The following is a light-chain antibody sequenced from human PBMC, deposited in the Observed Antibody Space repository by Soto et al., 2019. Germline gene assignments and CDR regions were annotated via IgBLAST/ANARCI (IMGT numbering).Light chain of an antibody. CDR3: SSYAGNNNVV. Sequence: ALTQPPSASGSPGQSVTLSCPGNSSDVGDYKFVSWYQQHPGKAPKLLIYEVSRRPSGVPDRFSGSKSGNTASLTVSGLQAEDEAYYYCSSYAGNNNVVFGGGTKLTVL. CDR2: EVS. V-gene: IGLV2-8*01. CDR1: SSDVGDYKF. J-gene: IGLJ2*01.